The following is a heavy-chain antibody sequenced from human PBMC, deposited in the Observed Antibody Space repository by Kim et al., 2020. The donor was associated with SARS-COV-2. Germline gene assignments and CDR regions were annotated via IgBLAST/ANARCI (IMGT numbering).Heavy chain of an antibody. CDR2: ISSSGSTI. Sequence: GGSLRLSCAASGFTFSSYEMNWVRQAPGKGLEWVSYISSSGSTIYYADSVKGRFTISRDNAKNSLYLQMNSLRAEDTAVYYCAREEASSPYYYYYGMDVWGQGTTVTVSS. CDR3: AREEASSPYYYYYGMDV. D-gene: IGHD6-13*01. V-gene: IGHV3-48*03. J-gene: IGHJ6*02. CDR1: GFTFSSYE.